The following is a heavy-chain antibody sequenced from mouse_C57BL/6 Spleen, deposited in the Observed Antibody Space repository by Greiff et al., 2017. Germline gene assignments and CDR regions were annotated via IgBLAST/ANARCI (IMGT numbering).Heavy chain of an antibody. CDR3: ARWGNYYGSSPLFDY. D-gene: IGHD1-1*01. CDR2: INPSNGGT. J-gene: IGHJ2*01. Sequence: QVQLKQPGTELVKPGASVKLSCKASGYTFTSYWMHWVKQRPGQGLEWIGNINPSNGGTNYNEKFKSKATLTVDKSSSTAYMQLSSLTSEDSAVYYCARWGNYYGSSPLFDYWGQGTTLTVSS. V-gene: IGHV1-53*01. CDR1: GYTFTSYW.